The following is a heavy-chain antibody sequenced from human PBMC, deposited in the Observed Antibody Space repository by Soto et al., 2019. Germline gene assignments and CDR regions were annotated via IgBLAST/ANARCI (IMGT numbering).Heavy chain of an antibody. V-gene: IGHV4-39*01. CDR3: AIDYHYSDY. Sequence: SETLSLTCTVSGGSISSSSYYWGWIRQPPGKGLEWIGTIYYSGSTYYNPSLKSRVTISVDTSKNQFSLKLSSVTAADTALYYCAIDYHYSDYWGQGTLVTVSS. J-gene: IGHJ4*02. D-gene: IGHD3-10*01. CDR1: GGSISSSSYY. CDR2: IYYSGST.